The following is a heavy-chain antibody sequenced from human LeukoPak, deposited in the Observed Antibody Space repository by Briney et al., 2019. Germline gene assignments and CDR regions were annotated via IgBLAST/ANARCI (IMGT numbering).Heavy chain of an antibody. Sequence: SQTLSLTCAISGDSVSSNSAAWNWIRQSPSGGLEWLGRIYYRSKWYDDYAVSVKSRITIIPDTSKNQFSLQLSSVTPEDTAVYYCARRSNWKYDFWGQGTLVTVSS. CDR1: GDSVSSNSAA. D-gene: IGHD1-1*01. V-gene: IGHV6-1*01. J-gene: IGHJ4*02. CDR3: ARRSNWKYDF. CDR2: IYYRSKWYD.